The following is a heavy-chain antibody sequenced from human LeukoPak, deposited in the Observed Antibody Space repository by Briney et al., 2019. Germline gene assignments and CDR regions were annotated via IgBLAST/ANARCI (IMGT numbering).Heavy chain of an antibody. D-gene: IGHD3-22*01. V-gene: IGHV1-69*04. J-gene: IGHJ6*02. Sequence: SVKVSCKASGGTFSSYAISWVRQAPGQGLEWMGRIIPILGIANYAQKFQGRVTITADKSTSTAYMELSSLRSEDTAVYYCASPYYYDSSGYSPEGIYYYGMDVWGQGTTITVSS. CDR1: GGTFSSYA. CDR2: IIPILGIA. CDR3: ASPYYYDSSGYSPEGIYYYGMDV.